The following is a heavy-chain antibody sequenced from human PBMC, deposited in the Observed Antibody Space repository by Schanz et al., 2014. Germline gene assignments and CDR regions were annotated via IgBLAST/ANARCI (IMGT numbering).Heavy chain of an antibody. Sequence: QVQLVESGGGVVQPGGSLTLSCAASKFTFSGYGMHWVRQAPGKGLDWVAFIRDNGSVKNYLDSVKGRFTISRDNARNSLFLQMNSLRDEDTAVYYCASARCFTCPDYWFAPWGQGTLVTVSS. J-gene: IGHJ5*02. CDR1: KFTFSGYG. V-gene: IGHV3-30*02. CDR3: ASARCFTCPDYWFAP. CDR2: IRDNGSVK. D-gene: IGHD3-16*01.